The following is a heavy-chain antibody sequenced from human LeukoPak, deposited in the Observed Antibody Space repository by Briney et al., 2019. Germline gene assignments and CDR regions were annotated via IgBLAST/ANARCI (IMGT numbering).Heavy chain of an antibody. CDR3: ARLKDYGGNSAHFDY. V-gene: IGHV5-51*01. CDR2: IYPGDSDT. J-gene: IGHJ4*02. Sequence: GESLKISCKGSGYSFTSYWIGWVRQMPGKGLEWMGIIYPGDSDTRYSPSFQGQVTISADKSISTAYLQWSSLKASDTAMYYCARLKDYGGNSAHFDYWGQGTLVTVSS. CDR1: GYSFTSYW. D-gene: IGHD4-23*01.